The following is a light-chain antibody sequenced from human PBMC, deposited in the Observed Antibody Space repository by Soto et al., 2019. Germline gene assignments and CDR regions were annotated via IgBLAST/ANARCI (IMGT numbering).Light chain of an antibody. CDR2: DAS. V-gene: IGKV1-5*01. CDR1: QSISSW. Sequence: DIQMTQSPSTLSASVGDRVTITCRASQSISSWLAWYQQKPGRAPKLLIYDASNLEAGVPPRFSGRGSGTEFTLTIRSLQPDDFATYSCQHYASSPYAFGQGTRLEIK. CDR3: QHYASSPYA. J-gene: IGKJ2*01.